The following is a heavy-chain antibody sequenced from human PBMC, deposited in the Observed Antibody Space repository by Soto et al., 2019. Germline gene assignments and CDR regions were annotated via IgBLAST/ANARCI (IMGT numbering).Heavy chain of an antibody. J-gene: IGHJ4*02. V-gene: IGHV4-39*01. CDR1: GGPISSSSYY. Sequence: PSETLSLTCTVSGGPISSSSYYWGWIRQPPGKGLEWIGSIYYSGSTYYNPSLKSRVTISVDTSKNQFSLKLSSVTAADTAVYYCARQGRDYLSFDYWGQGTLVTVST. CDR3: ARQGRDYLSFDY. D-gene: IGHD4-17*01. CDR2: IYYSGST.